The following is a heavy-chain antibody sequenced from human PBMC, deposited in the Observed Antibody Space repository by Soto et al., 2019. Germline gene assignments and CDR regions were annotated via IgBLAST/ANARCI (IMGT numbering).Heavy chain of an antibody. V-gene: IGHV3-21*01. J-gene: IGHJ6*02. CDR3: AREYTACPLAYGLDV. D-gene: IGHD2-2*02. CDR2: ISSRSDI. CDR1: GFTFSTYS. Sequence: GGSLRLSCVGSGFTFSTYSINWVRQAPGKGLEWVSSISSRSDIYYADSVKGRFTISRDNAKNSVSLHMNSLRAEDTAVYYCAREYTACPLAYGLDVWGQGTTVTVSS.